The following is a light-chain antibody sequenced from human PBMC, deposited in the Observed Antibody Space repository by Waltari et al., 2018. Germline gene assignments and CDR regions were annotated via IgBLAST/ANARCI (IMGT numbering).Light chain of an antibody. Sequence: QSALPQPRSVSGSPGQSVPISCTGTSSDVGGYHYVSWYQHHPGKAPKLIIYDVTKRPSGVPDRFSASKSDNTASLTISGLQAEDEADYYCCSYAGSITFWVFGGGTKLTVL. V-gene: IGLV2-11*01. CDR2: DVT. CDR3: CSYAGSITFWV. CDR1: SSDVGGYHY. J-gene: IGLJ3*02.